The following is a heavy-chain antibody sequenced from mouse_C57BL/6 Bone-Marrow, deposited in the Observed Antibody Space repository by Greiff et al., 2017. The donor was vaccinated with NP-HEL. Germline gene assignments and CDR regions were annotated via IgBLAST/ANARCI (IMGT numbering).Heavy chain of an antibody. J-gene: IGHJ2*01. D-gene: IGHD1-1*01. CDR3: ARPFYYGSSYSFDY. Sequence: VQLQQSGPELVKPGASVKIPCKASGYTFTDYNMDWVKQSHGKSLEWIGDINPNNGGTIYNQKFKGKATLTVDQSSSTAYMQLRSLTSEDTAVYYCARPFYYGSSYSFDYWGQGTPLTVSS. CDR1: GYTFTDYN. CDR2: INPNNGGT. V-gene: IGHV1-18*01.